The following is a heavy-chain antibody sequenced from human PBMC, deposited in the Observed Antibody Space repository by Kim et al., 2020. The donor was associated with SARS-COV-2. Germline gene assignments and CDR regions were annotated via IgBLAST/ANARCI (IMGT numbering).Heavy chain of an antibody. Sequence: LSLTCAASGFSFDTYAMTWVRQAPGKGPEWVATMTASGDATDYSDSVRGRFVISRANARQIVFLQMNSLRADDTATYHCVKSTLLRGVTLAGNAFDVWGPGSLVSVSS. V-gene: IGHV3-23*01. D-gene: IGHD3-10*01. CDR2: MTASGDAT. J-gene: IGHJ3*01. CDR1: GFSFDTYA. CDR3: VKSTLLRGVTLAGNAFDV.